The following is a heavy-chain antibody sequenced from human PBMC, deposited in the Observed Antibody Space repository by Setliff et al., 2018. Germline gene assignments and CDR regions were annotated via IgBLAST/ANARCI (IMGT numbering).Heavy chain of an antibody. CDR3: ARRNGEKLDP. CDR2: TYYGGSA. J-gene: IGHJ5*02. CDR1: GGSISSSNYY. V-gene: IGHV4-39*07. Sequence: SETLSLTCTVSGGSISSSNYYWGWIRQPPGKGLEWIGNTYYGGSAYYNPSLKSRVTISVDTSKNQFSLKLSSVTAADTAMYYCARRNGEKLDPWGQGTLVTVSS.